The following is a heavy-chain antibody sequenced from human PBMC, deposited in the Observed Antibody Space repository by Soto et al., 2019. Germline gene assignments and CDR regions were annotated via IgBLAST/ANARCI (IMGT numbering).Heavy chain of an antibody. CDR3: ARRGSGNYYDSSGYWGYYFDY. D-gene: IGHD3-22*01. V-gene: IGHV4-31*03. Sequence: QVQLQESGPGLVKPSQTLSLTCTVSGGSISSGGYYWSWIRQHPGKGLEWIGYIYYSGSTYYNPSLKSRVTISVDTSKNQFSLKLSPVTAADTAVYYCARRGSGNYYDSSGYWGYYFDYWGQGTLVTVSS. CDR2: IYYSGST. J-gene: IGHJ4*02. CDR1: GGSISSGGYY.